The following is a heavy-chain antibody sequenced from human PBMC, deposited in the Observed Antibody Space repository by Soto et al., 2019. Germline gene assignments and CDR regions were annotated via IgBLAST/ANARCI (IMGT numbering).Heavy chain of an antibody. V-gene: IGHV2-5*02. CDR1: GFSLSSNGVG. CDR2: IYWDDDY. D-gene: IGHD3-10*01. Sequence: QITLRESGPALVRPTQTLTLTCTFSGFSLSSNGVGVGWIRQPPGKALEWLELIYWDDDYRYSPSLKTRLTITKDSSKNHVVLTMTKLDPVDTATYYCAREMYYSPYFDSWGQGTLVTVSS. CDR3: AREMYYSPYFDS. J-gene: IGHJ4*02.